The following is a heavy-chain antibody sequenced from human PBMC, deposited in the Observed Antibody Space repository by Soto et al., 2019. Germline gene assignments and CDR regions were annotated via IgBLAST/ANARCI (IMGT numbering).Heavy chain of an antibody. D-gene: IGHD6-6*01. CDR1: GVKVCRYG. V-gene: IGHV3-23*01. J-gene: IGHJ4*02. CDR3: AKAGSNRADRPIDY. CDR2: VSGSGGTT. Sequence: CGVKVCRYGRRWVRQTKEKGLEWVSGVSGSGGTTYYADSVKGRFTISRDNSKNTLYLQMNSLRAEDTAVYYCAKAGSNRADRPIDYCAQGILGT.